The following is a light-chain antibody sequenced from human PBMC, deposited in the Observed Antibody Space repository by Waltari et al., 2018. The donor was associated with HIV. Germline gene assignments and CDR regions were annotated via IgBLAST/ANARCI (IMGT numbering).Light chain of an antibody. CDR1: QTISSY. Sequence: DIQMTQSPSSLSASIGDRVTITCRPSQTISSYLNWYQQKPGKDPKLLIYAASSLQGGVPSRFSGSGSGTDFTLTISSLQREDFATYYCQQTDSTPYTVGQGTKLEIK. V-gene: IGKV1-39*01. CDR2: AAS. CDR3: QQTDSTPYT. J-gene: IGKJ2*01.